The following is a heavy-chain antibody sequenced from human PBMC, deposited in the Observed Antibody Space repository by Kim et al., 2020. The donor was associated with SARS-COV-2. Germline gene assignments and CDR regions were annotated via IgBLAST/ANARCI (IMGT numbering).Heavy chain of an antibody. V-gene: IGHV1-46*01. CDR2: INPSGGST. CDR3: ARGVLPAVTGGTEYFQH. Sequence: ASVKVSCKASGYTFTSYYMHWVRQAPGQGLEWMGIINPSGGSTSYAQKFQGRVTMTRDTSTSTVYMELSSLRSEDTAVYYCARGVLPAVTGGTEYFQHWGQGTLVTVSS. J-gene: IGHJ1*01. CDR1: GYTFTSYY. D-gene: IGHD2-2*01.